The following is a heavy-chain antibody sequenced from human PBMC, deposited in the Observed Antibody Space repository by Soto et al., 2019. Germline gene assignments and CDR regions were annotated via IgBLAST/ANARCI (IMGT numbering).Heavy chain of an antibody. CDR1: GGPISGGGFS. J-gene: IGHJ5*02. CDR3: ARALWGGSYRLDWLDP. V-gene: IGHV4-30-2*01. Sequence: SETLSLTCAGSGGPISGGGFSWSWIRQPPGKGLECIGYIYPNGNTYYSPSLRSRVAMSVDMSRNHFSLKVNSVTAADTAVYYCARALWGGSYRLDWLDPWGQGILVTV. D-gene: IGHD3-3*01. CDR2: IYPNGNT.